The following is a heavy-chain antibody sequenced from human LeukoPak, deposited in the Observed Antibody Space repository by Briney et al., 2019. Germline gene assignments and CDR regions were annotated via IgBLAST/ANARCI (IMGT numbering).Heavy chain of an antibody. CDR2: ISSTGHTI. D-gene: IGHD2-2*01. Sequence: GGSLRLSCAASGFTFSTYSMNWVRQAPGKGLEWLSYISSTGHTIYSADSVKDRFTISRDNAKNSLFLQMNSLRDEDTSVYYCARGGYCSSSNCFANAFDIWGQGTMVTVSS. J-gene: IGHJ3*02. CDR3: ARGGYCSSSNCFANAFDI. CDR1: GFTFSTYS. V-gene: IGHV3-48*02.